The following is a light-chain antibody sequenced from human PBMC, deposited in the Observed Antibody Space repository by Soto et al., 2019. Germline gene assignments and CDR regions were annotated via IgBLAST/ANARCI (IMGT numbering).Light chain of an antibody. J-gene: IGLJ2*01. CDR1: SSDVGGYDF. CDR3: SSYRSSGTLVL. Sequence: QSALTQPASVSGSPGQSITISCTGTSSDVGGYDFVSWYQQHPGKAPKLMIFAVNNRPSGVSDRFSGSKSGNTASLTISGLQADDEADYFCSSYRSSGTLVLFGGGTQLTVL. V-gene: IGLV2-14*01. CDR2: AVN.